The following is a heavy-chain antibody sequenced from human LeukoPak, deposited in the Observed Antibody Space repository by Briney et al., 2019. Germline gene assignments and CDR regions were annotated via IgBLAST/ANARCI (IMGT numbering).Heavy chain of an antibody. CDR2: INPNNGGT. D-gene: IGHD6-19*01. CDR3: ARDGSGWYPTSFHY. Sequence: ASVKVSCKASGYTFTGYYMHWVRLAPGQGLEWMGWINPNNGGTHYAQKFQGRVTMTRDTSITTSYMELGRLTSGDTAVYYCARDGSGWYPTSFHYWGQGTLVTVSS. CDR1: GYTFTGYY. J-gene: IGHJ4*02. V-gene: IGHV1-2*02.